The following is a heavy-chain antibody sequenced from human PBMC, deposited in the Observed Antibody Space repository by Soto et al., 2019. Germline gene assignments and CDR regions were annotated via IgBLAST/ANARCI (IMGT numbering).Heavy chain of an antibody. Sequence: GGSLRLSCAASGFTFSSYAMSWVRQAPGKGLEWVSAIIGSGGSTYYADSVKGRFTISRDNSKNTLYLQMNSLRAEDTAVYYCAKDLVLGWFGEFPPSFDFWGQGTLVTVSS. CDR2: IIGSGGST. J-gene: IGHJ4*02. CDR1: GFTFSSYA. V-gene: IGHV3-23*01. D-gene: IGHD3-10*01. CDR3: AKDLVLGWFGEFPPSFDF.